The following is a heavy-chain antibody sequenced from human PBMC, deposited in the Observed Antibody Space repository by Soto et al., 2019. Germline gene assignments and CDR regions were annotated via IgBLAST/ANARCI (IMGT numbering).Heavy chain of an antibody. CDR3: AKNGERWYSKYEVGSDNYFDF. J-gene: IGHJ4*02. V-gene: IGHV3-30*18. D-gene: IGHD4-4*01. CDR1: GFTFSSYG. CDR2: ISYDGSNE. Sequence: GGSLRLSCAASGFTFSSYGIHWVRQAPGKGLEWVALISYDGSNEYYADSVKGRFTVSRDNSKNTLYLQMNSLRAEDTAVYYCAKNGERWYSKYEVGSDNYFDFWGQGTLVTVSS.